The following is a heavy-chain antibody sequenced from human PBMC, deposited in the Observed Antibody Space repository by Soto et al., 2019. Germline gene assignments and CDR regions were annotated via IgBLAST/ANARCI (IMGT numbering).Heavy chain of an antibody. V-gene: IGHV1-2*04. CDR2: INPNSGGT. Sequence: ASVKVSCKASGYTFTGYYMHWVRQAPGHGLEWMGWINPNSGGTNYAQKFQGWVTMTRDTSISTTYMEPSRLRSDDTAVYYCAMDMFSEGYCGCWCDNWGQGTLVTVSS. D-gene: IGHD2-21*01. CDR1: GYTFTGYY. J-gene: IGHJ4*02. CDR3: AMDMFSEGYCGCWCDN.